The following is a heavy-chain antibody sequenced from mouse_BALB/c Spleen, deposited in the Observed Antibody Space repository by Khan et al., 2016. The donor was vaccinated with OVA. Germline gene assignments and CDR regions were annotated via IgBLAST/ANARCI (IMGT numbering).Heavy chain of an antibody. CDR1: GYTFTDYA. J-gene: IGHJ3*01. V-gene: IGHV1S137*01. CDR3: ARGGTFAY. Sequence: QVQLQQSGAELVRPGVSLKISCKGSGYTFTDYAMHWVKQSHAKSLEGIGVISCYYGGTDYNQKFKGKATMTVDRSTSTAYMELARLTSEDSTIYYFARGGTFAYWGQGTLVTVSS. CDR2: ISCYYGGT. D-gene: IGHD1-1*02.